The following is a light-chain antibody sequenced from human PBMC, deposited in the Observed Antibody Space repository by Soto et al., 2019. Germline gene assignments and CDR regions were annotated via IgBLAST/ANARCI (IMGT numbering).Light chain of an antibody. CDR3: QQYNKWPLT. Sequence: EIVMTQSPATLSVSPGERVTLSCRASQSFSSTLAWYQQKPGQAPRLLIHDASTRATGIPARFSGGGSGTEFTLTISILQSEDFAVYYCQQYNKWPLTFGGGTKVEIK. CDR1: QSFSST. V-gene: IGKV3-15*01. CDR2: DAS. J-gene: IGKJ4*01.